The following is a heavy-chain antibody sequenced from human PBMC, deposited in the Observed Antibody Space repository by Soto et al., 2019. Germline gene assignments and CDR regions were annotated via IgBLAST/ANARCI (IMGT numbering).Heavy chain of an antibody. J-gene: IGHJ4*02. D-gene: IGHD1-1*01. CDR1: GFIFSDYS. CDR3: ARSSGDTWEQYYFDY. CDR2: ISGRGGST. Sequence: EVQLLESGGGLVLPGGSLRLSCAASGFIFSDYSMSWVRQAPGKGLEWVSGISGRGGSTYYADSVKGRFTISRDRSRNTLFLQMNSLRAEDTALYFCARSSGDTWEQYYFDYWGQGTLVPVSS. V-gene: IGHV3-23*01.